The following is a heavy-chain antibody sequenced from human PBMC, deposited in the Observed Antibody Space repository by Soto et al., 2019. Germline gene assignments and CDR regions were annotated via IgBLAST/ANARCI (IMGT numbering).Heavy chain of an antibody. CDR2: INSDGSSI. Sequence: LRLSCAASGFTFSNYWMHWVRQAPGKGLVWVSRINSDGSSISYADSVKGRFTISRDNAKNTLYLQMNSLRAEDTAVYYCARATGMTQFTDWVEAFDIWGQGTMVTVSS. V-gene: IGHV3-74*01. CDR3: ARATGMTQFTDWVEAFDI. CDR1: GFTFSNYW. D-gene: IGHD3-9*01. J-gene: IGHJ3*02.